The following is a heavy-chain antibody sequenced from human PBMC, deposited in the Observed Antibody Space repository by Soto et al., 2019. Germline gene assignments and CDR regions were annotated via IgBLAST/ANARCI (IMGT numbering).Heavy chain of an antibody. V-gene: IGHV4-38-2*01. J-gene: IGHJ4*02. CDR2: VDHSGRT. Sequence: ASETLSLTCAVSGYSINSDYYWGWIRQPPGKGLEWIGSVDHSGRTYYSPSLRSRLTIFIDTSKNQFPLRLTSVTAADTAMYFCAKKGYYPSGKINLFDSWGPGTLVTVSS. D-gene: IGHD3-10*01. CDR1: GYSINSDYY. CDR3: AKKGYYPSGKINLFDS.